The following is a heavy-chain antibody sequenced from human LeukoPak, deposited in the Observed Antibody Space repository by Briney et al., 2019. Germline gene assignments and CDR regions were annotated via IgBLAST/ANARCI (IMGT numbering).Heavy chain of an antibody. Sequence: GGSLRLSCAASGFNFNNYWMSWLRQAPGKGLEWVANIKDDGSEEYYVDSVKGRFTISRDNAKNSLYLQMNSLRAEDTAVYYCARDLSCFDYWGQGTLVTVSS. CDR2: IKDDGSEE. CDR1: GFNFNNYW. D-gene: IGHD2-15*01. CDR3: ARDLSCFDY. V-gene: IGHV3-7*01. J-gene: IGHJ4*02.